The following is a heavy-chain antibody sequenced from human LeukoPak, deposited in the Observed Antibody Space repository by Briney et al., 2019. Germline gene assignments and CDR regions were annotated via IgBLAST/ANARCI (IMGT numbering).Heavy chain of an antibody. Sequence: GASVKVSCKASGYTFTDYYIHWVRQAPGQGLEWMGWINPNSGGTNYAQKFQGRVTMTRDTSISTAYMELSRLRSDDTAVYYCARVDPGNYYAFDFWGQGTKVTVSS. CDR3: ARVDPGNYYAFDF. J-gene: IGHJ3*01. CDR2: INPNSGGT. D-gene: IGHD1-26*01. V-gene: IGHV1-2*02. CDR1: GYTFTDYY.